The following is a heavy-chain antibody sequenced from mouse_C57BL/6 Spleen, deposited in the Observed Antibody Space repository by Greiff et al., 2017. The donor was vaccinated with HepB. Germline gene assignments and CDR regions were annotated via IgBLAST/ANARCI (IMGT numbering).Heavy chain of an antibody. J-gene: IGHJ1*03. V-gene: IGHV5-9-1*02. Sequence: EVKLVESGEGLVKPGGSLKLSCAASGFTFSSYAMSWVRQTPEKRLEWVAYISSGGDYIYYADTVKGRFTISRDNARNTLYLQMSSLKSEDTAMYYCTRDLYYGSSYVDWYFDVWGTGTTVTVSS. CDR3: TRDLYYGSSYVDWYFDV. CDR1: GFTFSSYA. D-gene: IGHD1-1*01. CDR2: ISSGGDYI.